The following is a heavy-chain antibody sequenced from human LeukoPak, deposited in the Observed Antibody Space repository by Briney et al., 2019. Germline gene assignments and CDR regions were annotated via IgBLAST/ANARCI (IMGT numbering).Heavy chain of an antibody. V-gene: IGHV4-30-4*01. Sequence: SETLSLTCTVSGGSISSGDYYWSWIRPPPGKGLEWIGYIYCSGSTYYNPSLKSRVTISVDTSKNQFSLKLSSVTAADTAVYYCARDRTADGMDVWGQGTTVTVSS. J-gene: IGHJ6*02. D-gene: IGHD4-17*01. CDR2: IYCSGST. CDR1: GGSISSGDYY. CDR3: ARDRTADGMDV.